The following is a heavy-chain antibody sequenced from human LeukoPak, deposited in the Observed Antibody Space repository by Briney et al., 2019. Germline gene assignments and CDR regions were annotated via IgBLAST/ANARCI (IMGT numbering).Heavy chain of an antibody. CDR1: GGSISSYY. D-gene: IGHD3-10*01. CDR2: INTSGST. V-gene: IGHV4-4*07. CDR3: AREGSGSYLGYYYYMEV. Sequence: PSETLSLTCTVSGGSISSYYYSWIRQPAGKGLEWIGRINTSGSTNYDPSLKSRVTISADKSKKQFSLRLTSVTAADTAVYYCAREGSGSYLGYYYYMEVWGTGTTVTVSS. J-gene: IGHJ6*03.